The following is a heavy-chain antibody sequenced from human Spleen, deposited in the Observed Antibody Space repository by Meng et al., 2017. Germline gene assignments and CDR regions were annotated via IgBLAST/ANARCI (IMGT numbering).Heavy chain of an antibody. J-gene: IGHJ4*01. V-gene: IGHV1-2*06. CDR3: ARDEDISAAGKLFGDY. CDR1: GYTFTDYY. Sequence: ASVKVSCKASGYTFTDYYMHWVRQAPGQGLEWMGRIDPKTGDTHYALKFQGRVTMTGDTSISTAYMELSGLRSDDTAMYYCARDEDISAAGKLFGDYWGHGTLVTVSS. D-gene: IGHD6-13*01. CDR2: IDPKTGDT.